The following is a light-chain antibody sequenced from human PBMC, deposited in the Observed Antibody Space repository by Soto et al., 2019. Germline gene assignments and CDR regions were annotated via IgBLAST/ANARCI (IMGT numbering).Light chain of an antibody. CDR2: EVS. CDR3: SSYRSSSTLYV. Sequence: QSVLTQPASVSGSPGQSITISCTGTSSDVGGYSSVSWYQQHPGKAPKVMIYEVSNRPSGVSNRFSGSKSGNTASLTISGLQAEDEADYYCSSYRSSSTLYVFGTGTQLTVL. V-gene: IGLV2-14*01. CDR1: SSDVGGYSS. J-gene: IGLJ1*01.